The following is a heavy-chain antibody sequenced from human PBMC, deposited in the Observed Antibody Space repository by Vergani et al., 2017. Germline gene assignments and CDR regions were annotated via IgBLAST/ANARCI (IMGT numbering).Heavy chain of an antibody. Sequence: QVQLQESCPGLVKSSETLSLTCSVSFDSIRNLCCNWIRQPPGKGLEWIGSIHYSENTNYNPSLKTRVTISVDTSKNQFSLTLTSVTDADTAVYYCASDTHSGQRADRWGQGILVTVTS. J-gene: IGHJ5*02. CDR2: IHYSENT. CDR3: ASDTHSGQRADR. D-gene: IGHD6-19*01. V-gene: IGHV4-59*11. CDR1: FDSIRNLC.